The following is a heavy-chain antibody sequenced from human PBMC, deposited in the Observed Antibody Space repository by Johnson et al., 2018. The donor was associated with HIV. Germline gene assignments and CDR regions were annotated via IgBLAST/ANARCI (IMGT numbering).Heavy chain of an antibody. Sequence: VQLVESGGGVVQPGRSLRLSCAASGFTFSSYAMHWVRQAPGKGLEWVANIKQDGSEKYYVDSVKGRFTISRDNAKNSLYLQMNSLRAEDTAVYYCARVGILRRRGAFDIWGQGTMVTVSS. CDR2: IKQDGSEK. V-gene: IGHV3-7*03. J-gene: IGHJ3*02. CDR1: GFTFSSYA. CDR3: ARVGILRRRGAFDI. D-gene: IGHD2-15*01.